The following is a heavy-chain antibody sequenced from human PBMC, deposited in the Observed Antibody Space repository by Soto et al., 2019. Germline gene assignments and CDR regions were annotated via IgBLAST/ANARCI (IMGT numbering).Heavy chain of an antibody. CDR1: GFTFYDYS. D-gene: IGHD3-3*01. Sequence: GGSLRHSCAASGFTFYDYSMHWVRQAPGKGLEWVSGISWNSGSIGYADSVKGRFTISRDNAKNSLYLQMNSLRAEDTALYYCAKGRDFWSGYFPHWGQGTLVTVSS. V-gene: IGHV3-9*01. J-gene: IGHJ4*02. CDR3: AKGRDFWSGYFPH. CDR2: ISWNSGSI.